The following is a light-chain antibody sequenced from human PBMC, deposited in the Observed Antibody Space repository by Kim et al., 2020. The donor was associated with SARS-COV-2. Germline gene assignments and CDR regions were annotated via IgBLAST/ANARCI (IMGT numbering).Light chain of an antibody. CDR3: QQYRSSRPLT. CDR2: GAS. Sequence: EIVLTQSPGTLSLSPGERATLSCRASQSLSSTFLAWYQQKPGQAPRLLIYGASSRAAGIPDRFSGSGSGTDFTLTISRLEPEDFAVYYCQQYRSSRPLTFGGGTKVDIK. CDR1: QSLSSTF. V-gene: IGKV3-20*01. J-gene: IGKJ4*01.